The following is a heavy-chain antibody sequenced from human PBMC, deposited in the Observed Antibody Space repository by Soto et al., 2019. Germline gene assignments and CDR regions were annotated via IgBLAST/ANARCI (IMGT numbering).Heavy chain of an antibody. V-gene: IGHV4-4*07. CDR1: GGSISSYY. CDR3: GRDRMDSSGRSPPHWFDP. D-gene: IGHD6-25*01. CDR2: IYTSGST. Sequence: SETLSLTCTVSGGSISSYYWSWIRQPAGKGLEWIGRIYTSGSTNYNPSLKSRVTMSVDTSKNQFSLKLSSVTAADTAVYYCGRDRMDSSGRSPPHWFDPWGQGTLVTVSS. J-gene: IGHJ5*02.